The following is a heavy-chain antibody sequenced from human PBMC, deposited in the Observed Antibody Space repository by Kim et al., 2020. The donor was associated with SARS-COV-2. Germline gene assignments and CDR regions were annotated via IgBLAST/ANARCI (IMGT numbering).Heavy chain of an antibody. V-gene: IGHV3-53*01. D-gene: IGHD6-19*01. CDR2: IYSGGST. J-gene: IGHJ4*02. CDR3: ARVYSSGWYRQALDY. CDR1: GFTVSSNY. Sequence: GGSLRLSCAASGFTVSSNYMSWVRQAPGKGLEWVSVIYSGGSTYYADSVKGRFTISRDNSKNTLYLQMNSLRAEDTAVYYCARVYSSGWYRQALDYWGQGTLVTVSS.